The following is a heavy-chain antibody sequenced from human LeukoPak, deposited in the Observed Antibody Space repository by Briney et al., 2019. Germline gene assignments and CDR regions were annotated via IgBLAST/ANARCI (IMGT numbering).Heavy chain of an antibody. CDR1: GFMFSGYG. CDR3: GEGRERDYNCLDS. V-gene: IGHV3-30*02. Sequence: QPGGSLRLSCAASGFMFSGYGMHWVRQAPGKGLEWVAFIRHDGTQYHTDSVKGRFTISRDNSKSTLFLQMYSLGPDDTAVYYCGEGRERDYNCLDSWGQGTLVTVSS. D-gene: IGHD5-24*01. CDR2: IRHDGTQ. J-gene: IGHJ4*02.